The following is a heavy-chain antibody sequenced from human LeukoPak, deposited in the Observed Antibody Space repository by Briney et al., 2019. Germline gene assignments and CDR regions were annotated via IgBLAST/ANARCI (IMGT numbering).Heavy chain of an antibody. CDR1: GFTFSSYG. CDR2: ISPGGGPT. D-gene: IGHD5-12*01. Sequence: HPGGSLRLSCAASGFTFSSYGMSWVRQAPGKGLEWVSGISPGGGPTYYADSVKGRFTISRDDSKNTLYLQMNNLRAEDTAVYYCAKDGAWLRFDDWGQGILVTVSS. J-gene: IGHJ4*02. CDR3: AKDGAWLRFDD. V-gene: IGHV3-23*01.